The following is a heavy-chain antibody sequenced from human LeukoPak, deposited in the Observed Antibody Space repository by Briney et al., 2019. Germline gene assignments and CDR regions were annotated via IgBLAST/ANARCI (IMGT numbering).Heavy chain of an antibody. D-gene: IGHD1-14*01. CDR1: GFTFGGYG. CDR3: TRYNNDHFDY. V-gene: IGHV3-33*01. J-gene: IGHJ4*02. CDR2: IAYDGSRA. Sequence: GRSLRLSCAGSGFTFGGYGMHWFRQTPGKGLAWVAVIAYDGSRAFYADSVKGRFTISRDNSKNTMSVQMDDLRAEDTAVYYCTRYNNDHFDYWGQGTLVTVSS.